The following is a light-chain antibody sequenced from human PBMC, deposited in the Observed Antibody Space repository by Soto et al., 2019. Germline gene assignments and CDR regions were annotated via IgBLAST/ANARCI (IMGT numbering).Light chain of an antibody. V-gene: IGLV2-8*01. CDR3: SSYAGSHNLV. Sequence: QSALTQPPSASGSPGQSVTISCTGTSSDVGGYNYVSWYQQHPGKAPKLMIYEVSKRPSGVPDRFSGSKSGNTASLTVSGLQAEDQADYYFSSYAGSHNLVFGGGTQLTVL. J-gene: IGLJ2*01. CDR2: EVS. CDR1: SSDVGGYNY.